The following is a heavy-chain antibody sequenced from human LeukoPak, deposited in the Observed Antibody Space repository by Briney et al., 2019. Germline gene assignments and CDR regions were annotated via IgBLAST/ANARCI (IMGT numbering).Heavy chain of an antibody. CDR3: ARLAGHHNNGRFDF. D-gene: IGHD1-1*01. J-gene: IGHJ4*02. V-gene: IGHV4-39*01. Sequence: SETLSLTCTVSGGAIGNSELYWGWVRQPPGKGLEWIAMIYYSGSTYSNPSLKSRVTISVDTSKNQFSLKVRSVTAADSAVYFCARLAGHHNNGRFDFWGQGVLVSVSS. CDR1: GGAIGNSELY. CDR2: IYYSGST.